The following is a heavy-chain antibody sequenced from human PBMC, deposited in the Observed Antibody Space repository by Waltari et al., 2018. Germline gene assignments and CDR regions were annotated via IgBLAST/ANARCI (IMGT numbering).Heavy chain of an antibody. J-gene: IGHJ4*02. CDR2: ISGSGGST. CDR3: AKVRGAMIVVVFYFDY. Sequence: EVQLLESGGGLVQPGGSLRLSCAASGFTFSSYALSWVRPAPGNGLELVSAISGSGGSTYYADSVKGRFTISRDNSNNTLYLQMNSLRAEDTAVYYCAKVRGAMIVVVFYFDYWGQGTLVTVSS. D-gene: IGHD3-22*01. CDR1: GFTFSSYA. V-gene: IGHV3-23*01.